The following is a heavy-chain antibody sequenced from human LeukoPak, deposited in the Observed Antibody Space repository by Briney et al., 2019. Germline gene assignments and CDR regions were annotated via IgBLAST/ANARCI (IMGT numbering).Heavy chain of an antibody. CDR2: IYYSGST. V-gene: IGHV4-39*01. Sequence: SETLPLTCTVSGGSISSSSYYWGWLRQPPGKGLEWIGSIYYSGSTYYNPSLKSRVTISVDTSKNQFSLNLRSVTAADTAVYYCARLYYDSSGYYQICYFDYWGQGTLVTVSS. CDR3: ARLYYDSSGYYQICYFDY. D-gene: IGHD3-22*01. CDR1: GGSISSSSYY. J-gene: IGHJ4*02.